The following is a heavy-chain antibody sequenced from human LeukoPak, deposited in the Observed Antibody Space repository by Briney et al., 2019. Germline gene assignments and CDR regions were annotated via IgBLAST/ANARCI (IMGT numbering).Heavy chain of an antibody. Sequence: ASVKVSCKASGYTFSSYGISWVRQAPGQGLEWMGWISGYNGNTNYAQKLQGRVTMTSDTCTSTAYMELRSLRSDDTAVYYCARDLHRVVVRGVPHYYYYMDVWGKGTTVTISS. J-gene: IGHJ6*03. D-gene: IGHD3-10*01. V-gene: IGHV1-18*01. CDR3: ARDLHRVVVRGVPHYYYYMDV. CDR1: GYTFSSYG. CDR2: ISGYNGNT.